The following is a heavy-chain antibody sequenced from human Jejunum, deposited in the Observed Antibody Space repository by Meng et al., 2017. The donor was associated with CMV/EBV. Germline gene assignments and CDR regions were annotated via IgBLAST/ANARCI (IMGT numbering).Heavy chain of an antibody. CDR3: VKGVDGYNFWYFDL. CDR1: GLSFDDFA. J-gene: IGHJ2*01. CDR2: ISWNTNAI. Sequence: SGLSFDDFALHWFRQRPGKGLEWVSSISWNTNAIDYANSVRGRFTISRDNAKNSLFLQMNSLRSEDTAQYFCVKGVDGYNFWYFDLWGRGTLVTVSS. D-gene: IGHD5-24*01. V-gene: IGHV3-9*01.